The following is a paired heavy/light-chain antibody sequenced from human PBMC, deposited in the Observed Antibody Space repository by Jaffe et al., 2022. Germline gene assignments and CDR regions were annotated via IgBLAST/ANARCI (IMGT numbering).Light chain of an antibody. CDR2: GAS. CDR1: QSVNSN. Sequence: EIVMTQSPATLPVSPGERATLSCRASQSVNSNLAWYQQKPGQAPRLLIYGASTRATGIPARFSGSGSGTQFTLTISSLQSEDFEVYFCQQYNNWPLTFGQGTRLEIK. J-gene: IGKJ5*01. CDR3: QQYNNWPLT. V-gene: IGKV3-15*01.
Heavy chain of an antibody. CDR2: IQSDGGNK. Sequence: QGQLVESGGGVGQPGGSLRLSCAASEFTFSNYGMHWIRQAPGKGLEWVAFIQSDGGNKYYADSVKGRFTISRDNSKNSLYLEMNRLTAEDTAVYYCAKDPVSYSASGSYYNAVGWFDPWGQGTLVIVSS. J-gene: IGHJ5*02. D-gene: IGHD3-10*01. CDR1: EFTFSNYG. V-gene: IGHV3-30*02. CDR3: AKDPVSYSASGSYYNAVGWFDP.